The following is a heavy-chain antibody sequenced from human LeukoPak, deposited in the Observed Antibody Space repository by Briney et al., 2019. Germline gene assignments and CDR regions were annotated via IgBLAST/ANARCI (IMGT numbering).Heavy chain of an antibody. Sequence: GGSLRLSCAASGFTFSSYAMHWVRQAPGKGLEWVAVISYDGSNKYYADSVKGRFTVSRDNAKNSLYLQMNSLRVEDTAVYYCASRSINWYRGNNWFDPWGQGTLVTVSS. CDR2: ISYDGSNK. V-gene: IGHV3-30-3*01. J-gene: IGHJ5*02. D-gene: IGHD6-13*01. CDR3: ASRSINWYRGNNWFDP. CDR1: GFTFSSYA.